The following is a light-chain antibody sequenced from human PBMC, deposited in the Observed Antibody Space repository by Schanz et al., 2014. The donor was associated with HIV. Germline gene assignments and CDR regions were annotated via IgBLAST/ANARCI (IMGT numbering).Light chain of an antibody. CDR1: SSNIGSNT. Sequence: QSVLTQPPSASGTPGQRVAISCSGSSSNIGSNTVNWYQQLPRTAPKLLVFNTNQRPSGVPGRFSASKSGASASLAISGLQSEDEAEYYCAAWDDSLNGVVFGGGTKLTVL. CDR2: NTN. CDR3: AAWDDSLNGVV. J-gene: IGLJ2*01. V-gene: IGLV1-44*01.